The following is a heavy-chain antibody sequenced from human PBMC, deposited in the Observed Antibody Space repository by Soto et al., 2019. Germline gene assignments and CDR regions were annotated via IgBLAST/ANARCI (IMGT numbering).Heavy chain of an antibody. CDR1: GYSFTSYW. V-gene: IGHV5-10-1*01. Sequence: GESLKISCKGSGYSFTSYWISWVRQMPGKGLEWMGRTDPSDSYTNYSPSFQGHVTISADKSISTAYLQWGSLKASDTAMYYCARLDQYSYGWVDYYYGMDVWGQGTTVTVSS. J-gene: IGHJ6*02. D-gene: IGHD5-18*01. CDR2: TDPSDSYT. CDR3: ARLDQYSYGWVDYYYGMDV.